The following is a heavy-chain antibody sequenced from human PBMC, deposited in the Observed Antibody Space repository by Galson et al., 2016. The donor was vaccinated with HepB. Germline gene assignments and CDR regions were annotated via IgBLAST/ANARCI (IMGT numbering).Heavy chain of an antibody. Sequence: SVKVSCKASGGTFSSYAFSWVRQAPGQGLEWMGRILPIFQTTNYAQKFQGRLTITADESTSTVYMEMNSLKSEDTAVYYCASSEGSFPPVLDYWGQGTLVTVSS. CDR3: ASSEGSFPPVLDY. V-gene: IGHV1-69*13. CDR2: ILPIFQTT. J-gene: IGHJ4*02. CDR1: GGTFSSYA. D-gene: IGHD1-26*01.